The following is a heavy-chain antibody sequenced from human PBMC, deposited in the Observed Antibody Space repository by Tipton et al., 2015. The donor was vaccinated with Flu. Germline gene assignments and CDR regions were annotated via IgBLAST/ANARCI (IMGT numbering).Heavy chain of an antibody. Sequence: SLRLSCGASGFTFSSYAMTWVRQAPGKGLEWVSAISGSSGSTNYADSVKGRFTISRDNSKKTLYLQMNSLGAEDTAVYYCAKLSGNYQYFDYWGQGTLVTVSS. CDR3: AKLSGNYQYFDY. CDR2: ISGSSGST. D-gene: IGHD3-10*01. V-gene: IGHV3-23*01. J-gene: IGHJ4*02. CDR1: GFTFSSYA.